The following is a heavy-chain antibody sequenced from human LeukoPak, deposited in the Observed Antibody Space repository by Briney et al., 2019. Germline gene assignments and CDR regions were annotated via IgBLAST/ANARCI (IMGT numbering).Heavy chain of an antibody. D-gene: IGHD3-10*01. V-gene: IGHV3-23*01. CDR3: AKAVYYGSGSYYPLNYYYYYMDV. CDR2: IGGSGSTT. CDR1: GFTFSSYA. Sequence: TGGSLRLSCAASGFTFSSYAMSWVRQAPGKGLEWVSAIGGSGSTTYYADSVKGRFTISRDNSKNTLYLQMNSLRAEDTAVYYCAKAVYYGSGSYYPLNYYYYYMDVRGKGTTVTISS. J-gene: IGHJ6*03.